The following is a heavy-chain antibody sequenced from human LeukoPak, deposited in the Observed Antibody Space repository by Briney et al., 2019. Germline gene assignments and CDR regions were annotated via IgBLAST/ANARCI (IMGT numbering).Heavy chain of an antibody. Sequence: PGGSLRLSCAASGFTFSSHWMYWVRQAPGKGLVWVSHIKSDGSGTSYADSVKGRFTISRDNAKNTLYLQLDSLRAEDTAVYYCARSRGYTFHIWGQGTLVTVSS. J-gene: IGHJ3*02. D-gene: IGHD5-18*01. CDR1: GFTFSSHW. CDR2: IKSDGSGT. CDR3: ARSRGYTFHI. V-gene: IGHV3-74*01.